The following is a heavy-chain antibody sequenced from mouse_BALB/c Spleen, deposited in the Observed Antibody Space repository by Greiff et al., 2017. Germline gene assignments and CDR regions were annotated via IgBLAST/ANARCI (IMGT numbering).Heavy chain of an antibody. D-gene: IGHD2-4*01. CDR2: INPYNDGT. Sequence: EVKLVESGPELVKPGASVKMSCKASGYTFTSYVMHWVKQKPGQGLEWIGYINPYNDGTKYNEKFKGKATLTSDKSSSTAYMELSSLTSEDSAVYYCARADYDDYAMDYWGQGTSVTVSS. V-gene: IGHV1-14*01. J-gene: IGHJ4*01. CDR3: ARADYDDYAMDY. CDR1: GYTFTSYV.